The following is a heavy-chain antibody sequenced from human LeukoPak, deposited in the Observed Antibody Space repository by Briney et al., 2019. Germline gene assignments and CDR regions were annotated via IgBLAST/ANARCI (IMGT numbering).Heavy chain of an antibody. Sequence: KPSETLSLTCTVSGGSISSYYWSWIRQPAGKGLEWIGRIYTSGSTNYNPSLKSRVTMSLDTSKNQFSLKLSSVTAADTAVYYCARDYYRPRSIFGVPSVGGYFDLWGRGTLVTVSS. CDR3: ARDYYRPRSIFGVPSVGGYFDL. V-gene: IGHV4-4*07. CDR2: IYTSGST. J-gene: IGHJ2*01. D-gene: IGHD3-3*01. CDR1: GGSISSYY.